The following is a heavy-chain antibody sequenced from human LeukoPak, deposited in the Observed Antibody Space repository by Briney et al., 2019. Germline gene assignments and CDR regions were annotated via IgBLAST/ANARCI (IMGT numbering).Heavy chain of an antibody. D-gene: IGHD6-13*01. CDR3: ARRASSSWFDY. CDR2: IYYSGST. J-gene: IGHJ4*02. CDR1: GGSISSYY. V-gene: IGHV4-59*08. Sequence: PSETLSLTCTVSGGSISSYYWSWIRQPPGKGLGWIGYIYYSGSTNYNPSLKSRVTISVDTSKNQFSLKLSSVTAADTAVYYCARRASSSWFDYWGQGTLVTVSS.